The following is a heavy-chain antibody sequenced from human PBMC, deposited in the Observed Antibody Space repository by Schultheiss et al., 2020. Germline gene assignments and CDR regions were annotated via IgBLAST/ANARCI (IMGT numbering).Heavy chain of an antibody. CDR3: ARNGFSGHDYFDY. V-gene: IGHV3-48*02. D-gene: IGHD5-12*01. CDR1: GFTFSSYY. Sequence: SCAASGFTFSSYYMNWVRQAPGKGLEWVSYISSSSSTIKYADSVKGRFTISRNNGKNSLYLQMNSLRDEDTAVYYCARNGFSGHDYFDYWGQGTLVTVSS. J-gene: IGHJ4*02. CDR2: ISSSSSTI.